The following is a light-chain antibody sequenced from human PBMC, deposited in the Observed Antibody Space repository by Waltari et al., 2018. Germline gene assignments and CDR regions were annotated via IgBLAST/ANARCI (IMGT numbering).Light chain of an antibody. CDR3: SAYTSRGTLK. J-gene: IGLJ2*01. CDR2: DLT. V-gene: IGLV2-14*03. Sequence: QSALTQPASVSGSPGQSITISCTGTSDDIGAYSYVTWYHQRPGKVPKLIIYDLTERPSGVSNRFSGSKSGSTASLTVSGLQAEDEGLFYCSAYTSRGTLKFGGGTRVTV. CDR1: SDDIGAYSY.